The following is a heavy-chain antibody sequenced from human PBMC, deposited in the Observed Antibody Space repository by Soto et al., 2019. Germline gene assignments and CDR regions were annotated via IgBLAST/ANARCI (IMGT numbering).Heavy chain of an antibody. D-gene: IGHD3-16*01. CDR1: GYTFTSYA. J-gene: IGHJ6*04. CDR2: INAGNGNT. Sequence: ASVKVSCKASGYTFTSYAMHWVRQAPGQRLEWMGWINAGNGNTKYSQKFQGRVTITRDTSASTAYMELSSLRSEDTAGYYCARVVTEKKMIYYPYGRDVGGKGTRVTAPS. V-gene: IGHV1-3*01. CDR3: ARVVTEKKMIYYPYGRDV.